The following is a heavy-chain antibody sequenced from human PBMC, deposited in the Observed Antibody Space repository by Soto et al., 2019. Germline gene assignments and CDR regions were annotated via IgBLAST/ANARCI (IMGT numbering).Heavy chain of an antibody. D-gene: IGHD3-22*01. Sequence: PSETLSLTCTVSGGSINSNNYYWGWVRQPPGKGLEWIGTIYYSGRTYYNPSLKSRVTISADTSKNQFSLKLSSVTAADTAVYYCARVGVPSRSTYYYDGSGPSSAFDIWGQGTMVTVSS. CDR2: IYYSGRT. CDR1: GGSINSNNYY. J-gene: IGHJ3*02. V-gene: IGHV4-39*01. CDR3: ARVGVPSRSTYYYDGSGPSSAFDI.